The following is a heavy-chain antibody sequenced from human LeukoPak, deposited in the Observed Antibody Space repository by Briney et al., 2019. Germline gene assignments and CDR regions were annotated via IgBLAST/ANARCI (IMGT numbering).Heavy chain of an antibody. CDR2: IYTSGST. J-gene: IGHJ6*03. V-gene: IGHV4-4*07. Sequence: SETLSLTCTVSGGSISSYYWSWIRQPAGKGLEWIGRIYTSGSTNYNPSLKSRVTMSVDTSKNQFSLKLSSVTAADTAVYYCAREKGWELADYCYYMDVWGKGTTVTVSS. CDR1: GGSISSYY. CDR3: AREKGWELADYCYYMDV. D-gene: IGHD1-26*01.